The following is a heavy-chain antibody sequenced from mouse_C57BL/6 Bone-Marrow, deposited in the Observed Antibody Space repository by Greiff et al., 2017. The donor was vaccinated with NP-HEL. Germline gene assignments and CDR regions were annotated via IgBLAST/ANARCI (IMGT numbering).Heavy chain of an antibody. J-gene: IGHJ4*01. Sequence: VQLQQSGPELVKPGASVKIPCKASGYTFTDYNMDWVKQSHGKSLEWIGDINPNNGGTIYNQKFKGKATLTVDKSSSTAYMELRSLTSEDTAVYYCARGTYYYGSSPYYYAMDYWGQGTSVTVSS. CDR1: GYTFTDYN. CDR3: ARGTYYYGSSPYYYAMDY. D-gene: IGHD1-1*01. V-gene: IGHV1-18*01. CDR2: INPNNGGT.